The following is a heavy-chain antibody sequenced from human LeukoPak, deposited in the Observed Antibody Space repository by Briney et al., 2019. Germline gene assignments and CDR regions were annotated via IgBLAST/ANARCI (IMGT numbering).Heavy chain of an antibody. Sequence: PVGSLRLSCAASGFTFSSYWMSWVRQAPGKRLEWVANIRQDGSEKYYVDSVKGRFTISRDNAKNSLYLQMNSLRAEDTAVYYCARDPLRLGELSDGVDYWGQGTLVTVSS. CDR2: IRQDGSEK. J-gene: IGHJ4*02. D-gene: IGHD3-16*02. V-gene: IGHV3-7*01. CDR1: GFTFSSYW. CDR3: ARDPLRLGELSDGVDY.